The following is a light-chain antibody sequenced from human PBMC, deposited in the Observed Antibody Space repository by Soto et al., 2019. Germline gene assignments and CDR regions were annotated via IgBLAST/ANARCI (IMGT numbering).Light chain of an antibody. CDR2: DNI. Sequence: QTVVTQPPSVSGAPGQRVTISCTGSSSNIGAGYDVHWYQQLPGTAPKLLIYDNIKRPSGIPDRFSGSRSGTSATLTISGLQTWDEADYYCGTWDASLSAEIFGGGTKLTVL. CDR3: GTWDASLSAEI. J-gene: IGLJ2*01. CDR1: SSNIGAGYD. V-gene: IGLV1-51*01.